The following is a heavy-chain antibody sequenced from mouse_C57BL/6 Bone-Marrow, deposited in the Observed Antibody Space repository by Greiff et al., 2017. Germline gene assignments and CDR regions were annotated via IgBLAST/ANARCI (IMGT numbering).Heavy chain of an antibody. V-gene: IGHV14-4*01. D-gene: IGHD3-3*01. CDR1: GFNIKDDY. CDR3: TRDGGFAY. Sequence: VQLQQSGAELVRPGASVKLSCTASGFNIKDDYMNWVKQRPEQGLEWIGWIDPENGDTEYASKFQGKATITADTSSNTAYLQLSSLTSEDTAVYYCTRDGGFAYWGQGTLVTVSA. J-gene: IGHJ3*01. CDR2: IDPENGDT.